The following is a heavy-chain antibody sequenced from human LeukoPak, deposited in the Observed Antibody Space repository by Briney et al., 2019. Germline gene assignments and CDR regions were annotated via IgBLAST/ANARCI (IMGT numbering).Heavy chain of an antibody. CDR2: ISESGGTT. CDR1: KFTFSSYA. V-gene: IGHV3-23*01. D-gene: IGHD2-2*01. Sequence: GGSLRLSCAASKFTFSSYAMSWVRQAPGKGLEWVSAISESGGTTYYADSVKGRFTISRDNSKNTLYLQMNSLRAEDTAVYYCAKHTMPTGGPAEYFQHWGQGTLVTVSS. J-gene: IGHJ1*01. CDR3: AKHTMPTGGPAEYFQH.